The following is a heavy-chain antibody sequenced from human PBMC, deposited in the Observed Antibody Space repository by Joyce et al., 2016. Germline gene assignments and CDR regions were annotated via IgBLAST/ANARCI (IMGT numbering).Heavy chain of an antibody. V-gene: IGHV4-4*09. CDR1: SVSITNYY. CDR3: ATSRVATFWFDP. Sequence: QVQLQESGPGLVKPSETLSLTCTVSSVSITNYYWSWIRQPPGKGLEWIGYIYSSGSTRYNPSFKSRVTILVDTYKNQLSLKMNSVTAADTAVYFCATSRVATFWFDPWGQGTLVTVSS. J-gene: IGHJ5*02. CDR2: IYSSGST. D-gene: IGHD5-12*01.